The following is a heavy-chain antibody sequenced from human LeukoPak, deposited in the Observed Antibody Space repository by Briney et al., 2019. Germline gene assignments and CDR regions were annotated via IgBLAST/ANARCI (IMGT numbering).Heavy chain of an antibody. CDR3: ARDKPNYYDSSGIIDY. Sequence: GASVKVSCKASGYTFTSYYMHWVRQAPGQGLEWMGIINPSGGSTSYAQKSQGRVTMTRDTSTSTVYMELSSLRSEDTAVYYCARDKPNYYDSSGIIDYWGQGTLVTVSS. J-gene: IGHJ4*02. D-gene: IGHD3-22*01. CDR2: INPSGGST. CDR1: GYTFTSYY. V-gene: IGHV1-46*01.